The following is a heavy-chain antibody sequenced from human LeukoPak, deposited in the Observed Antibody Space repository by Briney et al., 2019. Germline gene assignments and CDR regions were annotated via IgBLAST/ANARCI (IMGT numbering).Heavy chain of an antibody. CDR3: ARVGQRVIWAYYYYYGMDV. D-gene: IGHD3-16*02. CDR2: IYYSGST. V-gene: IGHV4-39*01. Sequence: SETLSLTCTVSGGSISSSSYYWGWIRQPPGKGLEWIGSIYYSGSTYYNPSLKSRVTISVDTSKNQFSLKLSSVTAADTAVYYCARVGQRVIWAYYYYYGMDVWGQGTTVTVSS. CDR1: GGSISSSSYY. J-gene: IGHJ6*02.